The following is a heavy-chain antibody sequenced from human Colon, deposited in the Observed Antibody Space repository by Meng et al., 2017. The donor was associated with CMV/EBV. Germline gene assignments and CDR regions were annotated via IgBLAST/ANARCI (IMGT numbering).Heavy chain of an antibody. Sequence: SETLSLTCAVYGESFNGYYWSWIRQPPGKGLEWIGEINNSGDTNYNPSLKSRVTISVDTSKNQFSLKLSSVTAADTAVYYCARTPYDFWSGFGGGPFDFWGQGTLVTVSS. V-gene: IGHV4-34*01. CDR3: ARTPYDFWSGFGGGPFDF. CDR1: GESFNGYY. J-gene: IGHJ4*02. CDR2: INNSGDT. D-gene: IGHD3-3*01.